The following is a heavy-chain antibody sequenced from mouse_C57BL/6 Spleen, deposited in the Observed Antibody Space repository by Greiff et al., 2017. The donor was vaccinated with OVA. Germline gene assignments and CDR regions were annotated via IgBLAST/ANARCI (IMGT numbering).Heavy chain of an antibody. D-gene: IGHD1-1*01. Sequence: VQLQQSGPELVKPGASVKISCKASGYAFSSSWMNWVKQRPGKGLEWIGRIYPGDGDTNYNGKFKGKATLTADKSSSTAYMQLSSLTSEDSAVYFCARLRGAFDVWGTGTTVTVSS. V-gene: IGHV1-82*01. CDR1: GYAFSSSW. CDR2: IYPGDGDT. J-gene: IGHJ1*03. CDR3: ARLRGAFDV.